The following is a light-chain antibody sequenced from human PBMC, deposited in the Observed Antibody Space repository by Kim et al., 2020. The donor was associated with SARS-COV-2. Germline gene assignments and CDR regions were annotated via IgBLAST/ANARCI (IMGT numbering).Light chain of an antibody. CDR3: QEYYSYSYT. V-gene: IGKV1-8*01. CDR1: QDVSSY. J-gene: IGKJ2*01. Sequence: GDRGTSTCRASQDVSSYLAWYQQKPGKAPELLIYAASTLQSGVPSRFSGSGSGTDFTLTITCLQSQDFATYYCQEYYSYSYTFGQGTKLEI. CDR2: AAS.